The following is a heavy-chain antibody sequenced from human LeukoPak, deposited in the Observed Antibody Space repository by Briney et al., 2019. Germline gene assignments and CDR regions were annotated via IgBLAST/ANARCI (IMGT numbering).Heavy chain of an antibody. D-gene: IGHD3-22*01. J-gene: IGHJ2*01. V-gene: IGHV4-34*01. CDR3: ARGRDYYDSSGYPYWYFDL. CDR2: INHSGST. CDR1: GGSFSGYY. Sequence: PSETLSLTCAVYGGSFSGYYWSWIRQPPGKGLEWIGEINHSGSTNYNPSLKSRVTISVDTSKNQFSLKLSSVTAADTAVYYCARGRDYYDSSGYPYWYFDLWGRGTLVTVSS.